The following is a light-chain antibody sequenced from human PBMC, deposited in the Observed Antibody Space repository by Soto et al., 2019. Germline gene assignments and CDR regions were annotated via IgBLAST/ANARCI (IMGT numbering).Light chain of an antibody. V-gene: IGLV1-47*01. Sequence: QLVLTQPPSASGTPGQRVTISCSGSSSNIGSNYVYWYQQLPGTAPKLLIYRNNQRPSGVPDRFSGSKSGTSASLAISRLRSEDEADYYCAAWDDSLSGPWVFGGGTKLTVL. CDR2: RNN. CDR1: SSNIGSNY. J-gene: IGLJ3*02. CDR3: AAWDDSLSGPWV.